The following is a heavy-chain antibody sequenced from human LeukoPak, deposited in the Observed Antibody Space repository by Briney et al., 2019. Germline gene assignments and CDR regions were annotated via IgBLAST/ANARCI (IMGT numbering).Heavy chain of an antibody. CDR1: GFTFSSYA. Sequence: PGRSLRLSCAASGFTFSSYAMHWVRQAPGKGLEWVAYISDSSKRIYYADSVKGRFTISRDNAKNSLNLQMNSLRVEDTAVYYCARGTLNIPGEHGAFDYWGQGTLVTVSS. CDR2: ISDSSKRI. CDR3: ARGTLNIPGEHGAFDY. J-gene: IGHJ4*02. V-gene: IGHV3-48*01. D-gene: IGHD1-14*01.